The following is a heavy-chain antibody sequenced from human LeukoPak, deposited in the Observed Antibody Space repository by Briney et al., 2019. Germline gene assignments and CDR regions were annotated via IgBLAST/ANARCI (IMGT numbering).Heavy chain of an antibody. V-gene: IGHV3-23*01. Sequence: GGSLRLSCAASGFTFSSYTMSRVRQAPGKGLEWVSTISNSGRNTFYTDSVKGRFTISRDNSKNTLYLQMNSLRAGDTAVYSCARARGYCAADCSRYAFDYWAQGTLVTVSS. CDR2: ISNSGRNT. CDR3: ARARGYCAADCSRYAFDY. CDR1: GFTFSSYT. J-gene: IGHJ4*02. D-gene: IGHD2-21*02.